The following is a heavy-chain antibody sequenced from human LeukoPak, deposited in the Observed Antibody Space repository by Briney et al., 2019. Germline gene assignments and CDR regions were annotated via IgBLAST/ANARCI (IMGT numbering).Heavy chain of an antibody. CDR1: EGPFNSYS. Sequence: SVKVSCKASEGPFNSYSISWVRQAPGQGLEWMGGVIPLFGTTSYAQKFQGRITITADKSTTTVYMEMSGLRPEDTAMYYCARAPRSVVVVAASPHLDYWGQGTLVTVSS. V-gene: IGHV1-69*06. CDR3: ARAPRSVVVVAASPHLDY. D-gene: IGHD2-15*01. J-gene: IGHJ4*02. CDR2: VIPLFGTT.